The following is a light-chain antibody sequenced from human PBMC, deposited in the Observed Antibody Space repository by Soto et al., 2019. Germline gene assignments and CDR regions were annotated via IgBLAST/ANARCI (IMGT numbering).Light chain of an antibody. J-gene: IGKJ4*01. CDR3: QQYNNWPLT. V-gene: IGKV3-15*01. Sequence: EIVMTQSPATVSVSPGEGATLSCRASQSVSSNLAWYQQKPGQAPRLLIYAASTRATGIPARFSGSGSGTEFTLTISSLQSEDFAVYYCQQYNNWPLTFGGGTKVEIK. CDR1: QSVSSN. CDR2: AAS.